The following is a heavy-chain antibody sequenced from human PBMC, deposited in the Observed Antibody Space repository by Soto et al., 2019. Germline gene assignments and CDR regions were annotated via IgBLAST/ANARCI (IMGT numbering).Heavy chain of an antibody. D-gene: IGHD3-3*01. CDR1: GGSISSSSYC. Sequence: SETLSLTCTVSGGSISSSSYCWGWIRQPPGKGLEWIGSIYYSGSTYYNPSLKSRVTISVDTSKNQFSLKLSSVTAADTAVYYCARRYYDFWSGSWFDPWGQGTLVTVSS. CDR2: IYYSGST. CDR3: ARRYYDFWSGSWFDP. V-gene: IGHV4-39*01. J-gene: IGHJ5*02.